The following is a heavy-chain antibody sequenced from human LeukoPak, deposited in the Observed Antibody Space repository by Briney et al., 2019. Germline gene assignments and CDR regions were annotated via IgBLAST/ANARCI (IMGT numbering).Heavy chain of an antibody. V-gene: IGHV1-2*02. Sequence: GASVKVSCKASGYTFTGYYMHRVRQAPGQGLEWMGWINPNSGGTNYAQKFQGRVTMTRDTSISTAYMELSRLRSDDTAVYYCARDARYDFWSGYYSNWFDPWGQGTLVTVSS. CDR2: INPNSGGT. D-gene: IGHD3-3*01. CDR3: ARDARYDFWSGYYSNWFDP. J-gene: IGHJ5*02. CDR1: GYTFTGYY.